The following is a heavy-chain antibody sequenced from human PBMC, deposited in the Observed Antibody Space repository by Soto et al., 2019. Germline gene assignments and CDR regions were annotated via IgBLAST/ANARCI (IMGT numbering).Heavy chain of an antibody. V-gene: IGHV3-23*01. CDR1: GFTFSSYA. D-gene: IGHD3-16*01. CDR3: AKSKITTPTGYYYYGMDV. Sequence: EVQLLESGGGLVQPGGSLRLSCAASGFTFSSYAMSWVRQAPGKGLEWVSAISGSGGSTYYADSVKGRFTISRDNSKNTLYLQMNSLRAEDTAVYYCAKSKITTPTGYYYYGMDVWGQGTTVTVSS. CDR2: ISGSGGST. J-gene: IGHJ6*02.